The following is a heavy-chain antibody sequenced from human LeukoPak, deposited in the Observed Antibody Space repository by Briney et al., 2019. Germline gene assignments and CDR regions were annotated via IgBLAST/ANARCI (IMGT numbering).Heavy chain of an antibody. CDR1: GFTFSSYA. J-gene: IGHJ4*02. Sequence: GGSLRLSCAASGFTFSSYAMSWVRQAPGKGLEWVSAISGSGGSTYYADFVEGRFTISRDNSKNILYLHMSSLRAEDTAVFFCAKDPNPLYDLWSGFKWGQGTLVTVSS. CDR2: ISGSGGST. V-gene: IGHV3-23*01. CDR3: AKDPNPLYDLWSGFK. D-gene: IGHD3-3*01.